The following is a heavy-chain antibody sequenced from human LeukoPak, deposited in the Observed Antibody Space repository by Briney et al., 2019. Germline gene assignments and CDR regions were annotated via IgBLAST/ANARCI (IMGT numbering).Heavy chain of an antibody. Sequence: SQTLSLTCTVSGGSISSGSYYWSWIRQPAGKGLEWLGRIYTNGSTNYNTSLKSRVTISVDTSKNRFYLKLSSVTAADTAVYYCARTWIYCSSTSCFIDAFDIGGQGTMVTVSA. CDR1: GGSISSGSYY. CDR3: ARTWIYCSSTSCFIDAFDI. D-gene: IGHD2-2*01. V-gene: IGHV4-61*02. J-gene: IGHJ3*02. CDR2: IYTNGST.